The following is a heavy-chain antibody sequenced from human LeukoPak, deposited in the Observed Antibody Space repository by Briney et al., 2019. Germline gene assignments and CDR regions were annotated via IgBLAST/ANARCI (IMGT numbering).Heavy chain of an antibody. V-gene: IGHV3-20*01. CDR3: ARDRSYGSFDF. CDR2: INWNGGST. D-gene: IGHD5-18*01. J-gene: IGHJ4*02. CDR1: GFTFGDHG. Sequence: PGGSLRLSCAASGFTFGDHGMNWVRQAPGKGLEWVSGINWNGGSTFYADSVKGRFTISRDNAKNALYLQMNSLTAEDTALYHCARDRSYGSFDFWGQGTLVTVSS.